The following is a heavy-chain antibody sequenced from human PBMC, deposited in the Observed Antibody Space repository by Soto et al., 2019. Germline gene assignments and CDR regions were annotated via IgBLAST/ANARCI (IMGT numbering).Heavy chain of an antibody. CDR3: AREATKRRYSGYDFDY. CDR1: GFTFSSYG. CDR2: IWYDGSNK. D-gene: IGHD5-12*01. Sequence: WGSLRLSCAASGFTFSSYGMHWVRQAPGKGLEWVAVIWYDGSNKYYADSVKGRFTISRDNSKNTLYLQMNSLRAEDTAVYYCAREATKRRYSGYDFDYWGQGTLATVSS. V-gene: IGHV3-33*01. J-gene: IGHJ4*02.